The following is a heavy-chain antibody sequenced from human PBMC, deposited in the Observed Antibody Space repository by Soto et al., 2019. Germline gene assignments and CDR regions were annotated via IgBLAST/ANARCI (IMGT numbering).Heavy chain of an antibody. J-gene: IGHJ6*03. Sequence: SETLSLTCAVYGGSFSGYYWSWIRQPPGKGLEWIGEINHSGSTNYNPSLKSRVTISVDTPKNQFSLKLSSVTAADTAVYYCARGRSYVLRFLEWTDPRNYYYYYYMDVWGKGTTVTVSS. CDR3: ARGRSYVLRFLEWTDPRNYYYYYYMDV. CDR2: INHSGST. CDR1: GGSFSGYY. D-gene: IGHD3-3*01. V-gene: IGHV4-34*01.